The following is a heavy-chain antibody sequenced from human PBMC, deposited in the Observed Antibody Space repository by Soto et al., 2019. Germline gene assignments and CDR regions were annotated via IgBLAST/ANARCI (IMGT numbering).Heavy chain of an antibody. CDR3: ARDRGSGYDYKRKSDY. CDR2: ISAYNGNT. J-gene: IGHJ4*02. D-gene: IGHD5-12*01. CDR1: GYTFTSYG. Sequence: VKLVQSGAEVKKPGASVKVSCKASGYTFTSYGISWVRQAPGQGLEWMGWISAYNGNTNYAQKLQGRVTMTTDTSKSTDYMELRSLRSDDTAVYYCARDRGSGYDYKRKSDYWGQGTLVTVSS. V-gene: IGHV1-18*01.